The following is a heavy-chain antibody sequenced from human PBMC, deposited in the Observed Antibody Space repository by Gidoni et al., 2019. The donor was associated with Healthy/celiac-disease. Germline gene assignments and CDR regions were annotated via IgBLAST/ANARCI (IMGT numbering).Heavy chain of an antibody. CDR2: ISYDGSNK. Sequence: QVQLVESGGGVVQPGRSLRLSCAASGFTFSSYGMHWVRQAPGKGLEWVAVISYDGSNKYYADSVKGRFTISRDNSKNTLYLQMNSLRAEDTAVNYCAKDWQWLVSSNGFLVDYWGQGTLVTVSS. V-gene: IGHV3-30*18. J-gene: IGHJ4*02. CDR3: AKDWQWLVSSNGFLVDY. CDR1: GFTFSSYG. D-gene: IGHD6-19*01.